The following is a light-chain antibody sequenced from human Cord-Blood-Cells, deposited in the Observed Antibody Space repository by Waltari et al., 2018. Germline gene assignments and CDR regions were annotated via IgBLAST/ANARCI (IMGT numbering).Light chain of an antibody. J-gene: IGKJ2*01. CDR2: EVS. CDR1: QSLLHSDGKTY. V-gene: IGKV2-29*02. CDR3: MQGIHPPPYQYT. Sequence: DIVMTQTPLSLSVTPGQPASISCKSSQSLLHSDGKTYLYWYLQKPGQSPQLLIYEVSSLFSGVPDRFSGSGSGTDFTLKISRVEAEDVGVYYCMQGIHPPPYQYTFGQGTKLEIK.